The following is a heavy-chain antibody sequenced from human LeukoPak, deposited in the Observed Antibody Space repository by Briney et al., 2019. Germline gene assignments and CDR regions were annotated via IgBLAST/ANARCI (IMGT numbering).Heavy chain of an antibody. Sequence: GGSLRLSCAGSGFTFSTYERNWVRQAPGKGLEGVSYSSNSGTAIYYADSVKGRFTISRDNAKKSLYLQMNSLRAEDTAVYYCAREPTIPYFDYWGQGTLVTVPS. J-gene: IGHJ4*02. D-gene: IGHD4/OR15-4a*01. CDR3: AREPTIPYFDY. CDR1: GFTFSTYE. CDR2: SSNSGTAI. V-gene: IGHV3-48*03.